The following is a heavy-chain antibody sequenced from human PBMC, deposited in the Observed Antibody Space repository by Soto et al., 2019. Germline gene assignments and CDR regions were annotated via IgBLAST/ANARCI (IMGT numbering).Heavy chain of an antibody. CDR3: ARADRTLVTSYSLDV. D-gene: IGHD2-21*02. J-gene: IGHJ6*02. V-gene: IGHV4-34*01. CDR1: GGSFGGYY. Sequence: SETLSLTCAVYGGSFGGYYWTWIRQPPGKGLEWIGEINHSGTINLNPSLKSRLTISLDTSKRHFSLKLSSVTDADTAAYYCARADRTLVTSYSLDVWGQGTTVTVSS. CDR2: INHSGTI.